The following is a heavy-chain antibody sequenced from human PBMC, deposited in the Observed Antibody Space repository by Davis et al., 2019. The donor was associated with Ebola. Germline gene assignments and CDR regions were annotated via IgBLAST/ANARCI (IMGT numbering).Heavy chain of an antibody. CDR1: GFTFRSYD. CDR2: IGSAGDT. CDR3: ARAGFGSTWFDC. V-gene: IGHV3-13*01. J-gene: IGHJ5*01. Sequence: ESLKIPCAASGFTFRSYDMHWVRQATGKGLEWVSAIGSAGDTYYPVSVNGRFTISRENAKNSLYLQMNSLRAEDTAVYYCARAGFGSTWFDCWGQGILVTVSS. D-gene: IGHD6-13*01.